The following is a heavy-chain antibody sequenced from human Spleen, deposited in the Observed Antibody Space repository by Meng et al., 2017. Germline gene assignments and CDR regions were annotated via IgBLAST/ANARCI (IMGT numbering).Heavy chain of an antibody. CDR3: AREGNSITPFDY. CDR2: INPKTGFR. V-gene: IGHV1-2*06. J-gene: IGHJ4*02. CDR1: GYTFTGYY. D-gene: IGHD5-12*01. Sequence: QVQMVQSGAEAKKHGAPVKVSCKAAGYTFTGYYMHWVRQAPGQVPEWMGRINPKTGFRNYARKFQGRVTMTRDTTSSTAYMDLSRLQSDDTAVYYCAREGNSITPFDYWGQGTLVTVSS.